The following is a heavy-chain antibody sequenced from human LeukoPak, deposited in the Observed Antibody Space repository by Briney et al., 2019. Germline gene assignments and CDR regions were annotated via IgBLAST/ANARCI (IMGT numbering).Heavy chain of an antibody. CDR1: GFTFSTYA. D-gene: IGHD3-10*01. CDR3: AIDRGVPRYDNWFDP. CDR2: ISNSGGNT. Sequence: GGSLRLSCAASGFTFSTYAMSWVRQAPGKGLEWVSAISNSGGNTYYADSVKGRFTISRDNSKNTLYLQMNSLRAEDTAVYYCAIDRGVPRYDNWFDPWGQGTLVTVSS. V-gene: IGHV3-23*01. J-gene: IGHJ5*02.